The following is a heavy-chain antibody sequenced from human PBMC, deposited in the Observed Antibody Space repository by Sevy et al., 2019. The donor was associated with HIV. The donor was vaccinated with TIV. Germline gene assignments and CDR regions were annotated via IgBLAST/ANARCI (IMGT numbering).Heavy chain of an antibody. D-gene: IGHD2-21*02. CDR1: GFTFVVLD. CDR3: ARLFSCGGDCYYLDY. V-gene: IGHV3-30*04. CDR2: TSNDGKNN. Sequence: GGSLRLSWAGSGFTFVVLDFHGVRRAPGRGLEGLAVTSNDGKNNNYAASVKVRFTISRDNFKNTLYLQMNSLRVEDTAVYFCARLFSCGGDCYYLDYWGQGALVTVSS. J-gene: IGHJ4*02.